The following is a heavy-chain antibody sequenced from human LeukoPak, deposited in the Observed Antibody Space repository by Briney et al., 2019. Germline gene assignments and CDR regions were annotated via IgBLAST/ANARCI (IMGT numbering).Heavy chain of an antibody. D-gene: IGHD2-21*02. J-gene: IGHJ4*02. CDR1: GYTFTSYY. CDR2: TNPTGGST. V-gene: IGHV1-2*06. Sequence: ASVKVSCKASGYTFTSYYMHWVRQAPGQGLEWMGLTNPTGGSTGYAQKFQGRVTMTRDTSISTAYMELSRLRSDDTAVYYCARVRIVVVTAPPDYWGQGTLVTVSS. CDR3: ARVRIVVVTAPPDY.